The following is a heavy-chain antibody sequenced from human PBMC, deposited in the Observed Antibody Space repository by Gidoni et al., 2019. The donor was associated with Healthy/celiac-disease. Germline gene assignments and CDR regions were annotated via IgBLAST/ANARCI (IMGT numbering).Heavy chain of an antibody. CDR2: INHSGST. CDR3: ARVGRWGYYYFDY. J-gene: IGHJ4*02. V-gene: IGHV4-34*01. CDR1: GGSFSGYY. Sequence: QVQLQQWGAGLLKPSETLSLTCAVYGGSFSGYYWSWIRQPPGKGLEWIGEINHSGSTNYNPSLKSRVTISVDTSKNQFSLKLSSVTAADTAVYYCARVGRWGYYYFDYWGQGTLVTVSS. D-gene: IGHD7-27*01.